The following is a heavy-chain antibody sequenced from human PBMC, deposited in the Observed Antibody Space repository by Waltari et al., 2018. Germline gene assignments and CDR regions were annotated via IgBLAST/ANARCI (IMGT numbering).Heavy chain of an antibody. CDR1: GFTFRNFP. V-gene: IGHV3-30*01. CDR2: RSSDGRNT. J-gene: IGHJ4*02. Sequence: QVQLVESGGGVVQPGRSLRLSCAASGFTFRNFPMHWVRQAPGKGVECVAVRSSDGRNTYYADSVKGRFTVSRDNSRDTLFLEVNSLKTEDTGMYFCAREVGSSWTYDFLGPGTLVSVSS. D-gene: IGHD6-13*01. CDR3: AREVGSSWTYDF.